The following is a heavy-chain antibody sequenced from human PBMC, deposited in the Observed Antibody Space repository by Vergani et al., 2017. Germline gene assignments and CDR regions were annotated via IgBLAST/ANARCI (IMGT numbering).Heavy chain of an antibody. V-gene: IGHV1-69*02. J-gene: IGHJ6*02. D-gene: IGHD5-18*01. CDR1: GGTFSSYT. CDR2: IIPILGIA. CDR3: ASPDTAMVKGNYYGMDV. Sequence: QVQLVQSGAEVKKPGSSVKVSCKASGGTFSSYTISWVRQAPGQGLEWMGRIIPILGIANYAQKFQGRVTITADKSTSTAYMELSSPRSEDTAVYYWASPDTAMVKGNYYGMDVWGQGTTVTVSS.